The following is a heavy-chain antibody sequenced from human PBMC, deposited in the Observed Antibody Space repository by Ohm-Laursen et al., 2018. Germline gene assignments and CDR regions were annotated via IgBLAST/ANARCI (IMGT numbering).Heavy chain of an antibody. Sequence: SLRLSCTASGFTFSSYSMNWVRQAPGKGLEWVSSISTSSSYIYYADSVKGRFTISRDNAKNSLYLQMNSLRSEDTAVYYCARDNNEDGMDVWGQGTTVTVSS. CDR2: ISTSSSYI. J-gene: IGHJ6*02. V-gene: IGHV3-21*04. CDR3: ARDNNEDGMDV. CDR1: GFTFSSYS. D-gene: IGHD1-1*01.